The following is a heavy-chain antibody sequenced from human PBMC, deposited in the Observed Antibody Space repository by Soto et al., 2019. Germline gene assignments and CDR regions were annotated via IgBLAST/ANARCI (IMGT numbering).Heavy chain of an antibody. D-gene: IGHD6-19*01. Sequence: GGSLRLSCAASGFTFSSYWIHWVRQAPGKGLVWVSRINSDGSSTSYADSVKGRFTISRDNAKNTLYLQMNSLRAEDTAVYYCARVGSSTSGWYPGDYWGPGTPVTVSS. CDR1: GFTFSSYW. CDR3: ARVGSSTSGWYPGDY. CDR2: INSDGSST. J-gene: IGHJ4*02. V-gene: IGHV3-74*01.